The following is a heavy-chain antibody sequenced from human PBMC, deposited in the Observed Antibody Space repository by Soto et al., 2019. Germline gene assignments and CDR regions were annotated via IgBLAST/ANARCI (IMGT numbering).Heavy chain of an antibody. CDR2: IYYSGST. J-gene: IGHJ4*02. D-gene: IGHD3-3*01. V-gene: IGHV4-39*01. Sequence: QLQLQESGPGLVKPSETLSLTCTVSGGSISSTSSYWGWIRQPPGKGLEWIGNIYYSGSTFYNPSLKSRVTISVDTSKNQFSLKLSPVTAADAAVYYCARLPVEMAPSHFDSWGQGTLVTVSS. CDR3: ARLPVEMAPSHFDS. CDR1: GGSISSTSSY.